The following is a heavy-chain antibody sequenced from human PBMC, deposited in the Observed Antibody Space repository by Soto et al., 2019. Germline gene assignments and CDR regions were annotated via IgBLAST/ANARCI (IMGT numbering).Heavy chain of an antibody. CDR3: ARDRVATASGFDY. CDR1: GFTFSSYG. V-gene: IGHV3-33*01. Sequence: QVQLVESGGGVVQPGRSLRLSCAASGFTFSSYGMHWVRQAPGKGLEWVAVIWYDGSNKYYADSVKGRFTISRDNSKNTLYLQMNSLRAEDTAVYYCARDRVATASGFDYWGQGTLVTVSS. D-gene: IGHD5-12*01. CDR2: IWYDGSNK. J-gene: IGHJ4*02.